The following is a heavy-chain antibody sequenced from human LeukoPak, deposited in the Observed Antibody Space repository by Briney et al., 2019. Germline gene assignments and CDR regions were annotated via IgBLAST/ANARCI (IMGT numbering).Heavy chain of an antibody. CDR2: VYYSGST. Sequence: PSETLSLTCTLSGGSITSYYWSWIRQPTGKGLEWIGHVYYSGSTKYNPTLQNRVTISVDTSKSHFSLKLTSVTTADTAVYYCARVIAAPNWLDPWGQGILVSVSS. CDR3: ARVIAAPNWLDP. CDR1: GGSITSYY. J-gene: IGHJ5*02. D-gene: IGHD3-22*01. V-gene: IGHV4-59*01.